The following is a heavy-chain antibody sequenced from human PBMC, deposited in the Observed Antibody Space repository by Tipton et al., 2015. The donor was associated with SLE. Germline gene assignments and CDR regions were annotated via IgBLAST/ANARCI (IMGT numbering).Heavy chain of an antibody. CDR1: GGSLNSYY. CDR2: IYYSGNT. D-gene: IGHD1-26*01. J-gene: IGHJ4*02. CDR3: ARHSRGATSVRTPYFDS. Sequence: TLSLTCTVSGGSLNSYYWNWIRLPPGKGLEWIGYIYYSGNTNYNPFLESRVTISVDTTRSQFSLKLSSVTAADTALYYCARHSRGATSVRTPYFDSWGQGTLVTVSS. V-gene: IGHV4-59*08.